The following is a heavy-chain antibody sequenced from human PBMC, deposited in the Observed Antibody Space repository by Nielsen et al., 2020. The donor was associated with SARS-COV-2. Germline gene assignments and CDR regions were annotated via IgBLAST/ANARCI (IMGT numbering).Heavy chain of an antibody. D-gene: IGHD3-10*01. CDR1: GDGLSSYW. J-gene: IGHJ5*02. Sequence: GESLKISCKASGDGLSSYWISWVRQMPGKGPEWMGRIDPNDSYINYSPSFQGHVTISADKSISTAYLQWSSLKASDTAMYYCARHSNYYGSGTMSGWFDPWGQGTLVTVSS. V-gene: IGHV5-10-1*01. CDR2: IDPNDSYI. CDR3: ARHSNYYGSGTMSGWFDP.